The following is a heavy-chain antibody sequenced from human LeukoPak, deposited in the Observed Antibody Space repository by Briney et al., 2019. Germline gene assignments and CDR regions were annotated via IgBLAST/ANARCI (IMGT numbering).Heavy chain of an antibody. V-gene: IGHV3-43*02. CDR3: ATSDFAAHFDY. CDR2: ISGDGGST. D-gene: IGHD2/OR15-2a*01. J-gene: IGHJ4*02. Sequence: PGRSLTLSCAASGFTFDDYAMHWVRQAPGKGLEWVSLISGDGGSTYYADSVKGRFTISRDNNKNSLYLQMNSLGTEDTALYYCATSDFAAHFDYWGQGTLVTVSS. CDR1: GFTFDDYA.